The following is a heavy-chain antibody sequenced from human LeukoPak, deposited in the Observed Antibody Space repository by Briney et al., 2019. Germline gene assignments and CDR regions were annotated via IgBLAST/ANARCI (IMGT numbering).Heavy chain of an antibody. J-gene: IGHJ6*02. V-gene: IGHV3-48*02. Sequence: GGSLRLSCAASGFTFSSYSMNWVRQAPGKGLEWVTYISSSSSTIYYADSVKGRFTISRDNAKNSLYLQMNSLRDEDTAVYYCARDPGYCSSTGCYYGMDVWGQGTTVTVS. CDR2: ISSSSSTI. CDR3: ARDPGYCSSTGCYYGMDV. CDR1: GFTFSSYS. D-gene: IGHD2-2*03.